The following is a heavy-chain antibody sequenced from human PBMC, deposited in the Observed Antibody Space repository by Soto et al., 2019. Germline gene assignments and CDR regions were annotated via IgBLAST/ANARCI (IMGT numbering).Heavy chain of an antibody. CDR2: IYYSGST. CDR3: ARGGHYGSGTYYYYYYGMDV. Sequence: LALTCTVSGGSISSYYCSWIRQPPCKVRDLIGYIYYSGSTNYNPSLKSRVTISVDTSKNQFSLKLSSVTAADTAVYYCARGGHYGSGTYYYYYYGMDVWGQGTTVTVSS. V-gene: IGHV4-59*01. J-gene: IGHJ6*02. CDR1: GGSISSYY. D-gene: IGHD3-10*01.